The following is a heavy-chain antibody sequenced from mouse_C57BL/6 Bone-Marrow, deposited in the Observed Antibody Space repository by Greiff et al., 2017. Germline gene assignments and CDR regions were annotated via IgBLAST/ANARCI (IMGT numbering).Heavy chain of an antibody. CDR2: IDPENGDT. CDR3: TTGLRRGGYAMDY. Sequence: EVQLKQSGAELVRPGASVKLSCTASGFNIKDDYMHWVKQRPEQGLEWIGWIDPENGDTEYASKFQGKATITADTSSNTAYLQLSSLTSEDTAVYYCTTGLRRGGYAMDYWGQGTSVTVSS. J-gene: IGHJ4*01. V-gene: IGHV14-4*01. CDR1: GFNIKDDY. D-gene: IGHD2-2*01.